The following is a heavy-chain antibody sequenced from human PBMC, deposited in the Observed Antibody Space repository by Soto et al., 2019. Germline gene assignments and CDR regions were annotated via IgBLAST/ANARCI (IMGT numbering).Heavy chain of an antibody. Sequence: PSETLSLTCAVSGDSISSGYYWAWIRQPPGKGLEWIGYIYYSGSTYYNPSLKSRVTISVDTSKNQFSLKLSSVTAADTAVYYCARESGDIVVVPAAITTPLYMDVWGQGTTVTVSS. CDR2: IYYSGST. CDR1: GDSISSGYY. V-gene: IGHV4-30-4*08. J-gene: IGHJ6*02. CDR3: ARESGDIVVVPAAITTPLYMDV. D-gene: IGHD2-2*01.